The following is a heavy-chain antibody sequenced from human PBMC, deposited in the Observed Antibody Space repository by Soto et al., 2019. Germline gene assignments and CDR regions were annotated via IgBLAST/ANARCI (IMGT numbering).Heavy chain of an antibody. Sequence: SETLSLTCTVSGGSISSGGYYWRWIRQHPGKGLEWIGYIYYSGSTYYNPSLKSRVTISVDTSKNQFSLKLSSVTAADTAVYYCERVLGQLWNKDAFDIWGQGTMVTVS. CDR1: GGSISSGGYY. CDR2: IYYSGST. D-gene: IGHD5-18*01. J-gene: IGHJ3*02. V-gene: IGHV4-31*03. CDR3: ERVLGQLWNKDAFDI.